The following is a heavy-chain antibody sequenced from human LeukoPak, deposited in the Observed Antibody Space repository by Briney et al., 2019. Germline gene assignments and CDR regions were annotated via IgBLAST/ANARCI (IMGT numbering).Heavy chain of an antibody. Sequence: TGGSLRLSCAASGFTFSSYSMNWVRQAPGKGLEWVSSISSSSSYIYYADSVKGRFTISRDNAKNSLYLQMNSLRAEDTAVYYCARGGPGGSSSLPIWGQGTMVTVSS. CDR2: ISSSSSYI. D-gene: IGHD6-13*01. J-gene: IGHJ3*02. V-gene: IGHV3-21*01. CDR3: ARGGPGGSSSLPI. CDR1: GFTFSSYS.